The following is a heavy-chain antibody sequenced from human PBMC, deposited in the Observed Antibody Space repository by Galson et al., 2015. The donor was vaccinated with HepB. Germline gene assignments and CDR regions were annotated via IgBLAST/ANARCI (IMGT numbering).Heavy chain of an antibody. V-gene: IGHV3-33*06. D-gene: IGHD3-22*01. J-gene: IGHJ4*02. Sequence: SLRLSCATSGFIFRHYGMHWVRQAPGKGLEWVAVIWYDGRDQKYADSVRGRFTISRDNSRNTLYLQMSSLRVEDTALYYCAKLDSSGCSWGQGTLVTVSS. CDR2: IWYDGRDQ. CDR3: AKLDSSGCS. CDR1: GFIFRHYG.